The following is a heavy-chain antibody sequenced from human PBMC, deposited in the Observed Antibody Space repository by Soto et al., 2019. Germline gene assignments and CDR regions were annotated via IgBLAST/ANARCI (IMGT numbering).Heavy chain of an antibody. Sequence: EVQLVESGGGLVKPGGSLRLSCAASGNIFSKAWMSWVRQAPGKVLEWVGRIRSNTDGGTTDYVASVKGRFTISRDDSKNTLFLQMNSLETEDTAVYYCTSDPRDYVWDSWGQGPLVTVSS. CDR2: IRSNTDGGTT. CDR1: GNIFSKAW. CDR3: TSDPRDYVWDS. J-gene: IGHJ4*02. V-gene: IGHV3-15*01. D-gene: IGHD4-17*01.